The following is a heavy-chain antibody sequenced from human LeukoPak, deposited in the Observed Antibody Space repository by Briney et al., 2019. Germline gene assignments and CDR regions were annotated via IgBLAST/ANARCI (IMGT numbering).Heavy chain of an antibody. CDR2: INHSGST. D-gene: IGHD5-12*01. CDR3: ARDPCGYDYYFDY. CDR1: GGSFSGYY. V-gene: IGHV4-34*01. Sequence: SEPLSLTCAVYGGSFSGYYWSWIRHPPGKGLEWIGEINHSGSTNYHPSLKSRVTISVDTSKNQFSLKLSSVTAADTAVYYCARDPCGYDYYFDYWDQGSLVTVSS. J-gene: IGHJ4*02.